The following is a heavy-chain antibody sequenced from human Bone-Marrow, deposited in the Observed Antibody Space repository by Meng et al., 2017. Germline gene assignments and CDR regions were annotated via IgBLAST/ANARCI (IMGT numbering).Heavy chain of an antibody. Sequence: SRTRYADSVKGRFTISRDNAKNTLYLQMNSLRAEDTAVYYCARDLIAVAGFDYWGQGTLVTVSS. V-gene: IGHV3-74*01. D-gene: IGHD6-19*01. CDR3: ARDLIAVAGFDY. J-gene: IGHJ4*02. CDR2: SRT.